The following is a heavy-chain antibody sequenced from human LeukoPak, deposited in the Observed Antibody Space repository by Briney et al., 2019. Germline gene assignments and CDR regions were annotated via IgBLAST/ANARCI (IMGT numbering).Heavy chain of an antibody. CDR3: ATWRTAKTGFDY. CDR2: IYYSGSP. J-gene: IGHJ4*02. D-gene: IGHD1-1*01. V-gene: IGHV4-39*01. CDR1: GGSISNNNYY. Sequence: SETLSLTCTVSGGSISNNNYYRAWIRQPPGKGLECIGSIYYSGSPYYNPSLKSRVTISVDTSKNQFSLRLSSVTAADTAVYYCATWRTAKTGFDYWGQGTLVTVSS.